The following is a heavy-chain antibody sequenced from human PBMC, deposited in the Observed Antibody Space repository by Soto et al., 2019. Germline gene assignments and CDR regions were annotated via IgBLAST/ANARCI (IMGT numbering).Heavy chain of an antibody. CDR3: ARGYYYGSGSYYNVSRPIGYFDY. CDR2: ISSSSSYI. D-gene: IGHD3-10*01. Sequence: EVQLVESGGGLVKPGGSLRLSCAASGFTFSSYSMNWVRQAPGKGLEWVSSISSSSSYIYYADSVKGRFTISRDNAKNSLYLQMNSLRAEDTAVYYCARGYYYGSGSYYNVSRPIGYFDYWGQGTLVTVSS. J-gene: IGHJ4*02. CDR1: GFTFSSYS. V-gene: IGHV3-21*01.